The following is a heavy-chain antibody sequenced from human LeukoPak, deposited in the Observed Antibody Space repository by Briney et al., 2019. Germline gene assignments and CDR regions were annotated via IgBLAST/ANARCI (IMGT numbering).Heavy chain of an antibody. Sequence: GGSLRLSCAASGFTFSDYYMSWIRQAPGKGLERVSYISSSGSTIYYADSVKGRFTISRDNAKNSLYLQMNSLRAEDTAVYYCARVPTVTSTHDAFDIWGQGTMVTVSS. CDR3: ARVPTVTSTHDAFDI. V-gene: IGHV3-11*01. D-gene: IGHD4-17*01. CDR1: GFTFSDYY. CDR2: ISSSGSTI. J-gene: IGHJ3*02.